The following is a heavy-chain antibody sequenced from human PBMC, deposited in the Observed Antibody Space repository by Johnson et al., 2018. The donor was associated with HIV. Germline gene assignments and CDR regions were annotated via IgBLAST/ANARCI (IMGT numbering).Heavy chain of an antibody. J-gene: IGHJ3*02. CDR2: VNWSGGST. CDR3: TRGATWFGDAFDI. V-gene: IGHV3-20*04. D-gene: IGHD3-10*01. CDR1: GFTFDDYA. Sequence: MQLVESGGGVVRPGGSLRLSCAASGFTFDDYAMHWVRQAPGKGLEWVSGVNWSGGSTGYADSVKGRFTISRDNAKNSLYLQMNSLRAEDTALYYCTRGATWFGDAFDIWGQGTMVTVSS.